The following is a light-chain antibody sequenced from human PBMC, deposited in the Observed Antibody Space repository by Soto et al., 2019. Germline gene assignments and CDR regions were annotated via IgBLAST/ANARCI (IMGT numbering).Light chain of an antibody. CDR1: QSVSSN. V-gene: IGKV3-15*01. CDR2: GAS. J-gene: IGKJ3*01. Sequence: EIVMTQSPATLSVSPGERATLSCRASQSVSSNLAWYQQKPGQAPRLLIYGASTRATGVPARFSSSGSGTEFPLTISSLQSEDLSVYYCQQYNNWPLFTFGPGTKVDIK. CDR3: QQYNNWPLFT.